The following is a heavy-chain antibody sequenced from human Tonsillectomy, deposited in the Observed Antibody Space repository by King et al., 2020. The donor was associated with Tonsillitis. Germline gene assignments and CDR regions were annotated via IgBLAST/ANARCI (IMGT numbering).Heavy chain of an antibody. CDR2: IYWDDDK. CDR1: GFSLSTSGVG. V-gene: IGHV2-5*02. J-gene: IGHJ3*02. Sequence: TLKESGPTLVKPTQTLTLTCTFSGFSLSTSGVGVGWIRQPPGKALECLALIYWDDDKPYSPSLKGRLTITKETSKNQVVLTMTNMDPVDTATYYCAQLEMATVNGLENGAFDIWGQGTMVTVSS. D-gene: IGHD5-24*01. CDR3: AQLEMATVNGLENGAFDI.